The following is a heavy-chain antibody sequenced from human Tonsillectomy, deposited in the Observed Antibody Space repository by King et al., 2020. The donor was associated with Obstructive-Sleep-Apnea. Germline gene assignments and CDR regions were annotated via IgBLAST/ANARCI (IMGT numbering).Heavy chain of an antibody. J-gene: IGHJ4*02. CDR2: SSAYNGDS. CDR1: GYTFTEYI. V-gene: IGHV1-18*04. CDR3: GRGPAGGWYGVEY. D-gene: IGHD6-19*01. Sequence: QLVQSGPEVKKPGASVKVSCKASGYTFTEYIIAWVQQAPGQGLEWLGWSSAYNGDSNYAQNFQGRVTMTTDTSTGTAYMELRGLTSDDTAAYYCGRGPAGGWYGVEYWGQGTLVTVSS.